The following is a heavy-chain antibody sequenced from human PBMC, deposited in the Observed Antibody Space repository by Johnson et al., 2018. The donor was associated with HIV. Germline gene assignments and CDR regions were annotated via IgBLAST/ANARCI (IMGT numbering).Heavy chain of an antibody. CDR2: IYSGGST. V-gene: IGHV3-53*01. Sequence: VQLVESGGGLIQPGGSLRLSCAASGFTVSSNYMSWVRQAPGKGLEWVSVIYSGGSTYYADSVKGRFTRSRDSSKNTLYLQMNSLRAEDTAVYYCAKDLETGDDYVWGSYQLGAFDIWGQGTMVTVSS. D-gene: IGHD3-16*02. CDR3: AKDLETGDDYVWGSYQLGAFDI. J-gene: IGHJ3*02. CDR1: GFTVSSNY.